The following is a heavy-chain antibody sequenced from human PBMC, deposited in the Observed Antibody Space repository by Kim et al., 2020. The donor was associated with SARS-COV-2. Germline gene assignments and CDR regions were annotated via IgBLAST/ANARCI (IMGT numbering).Heavy chain of an antibody. J-gene: IGHJ4*02. CDR3: ARRTPDYYDSSGYYYFDY. V-gene: IGHV5-10-1*01. D-gene: IGHD3-22*01. CDR1: GYSFTSYW. CDR2: IDPSDSYT. Sequence: GESLKISCKGSGYSFTSYWISWVRQMPGKGLEWMGRIDPSDSYTNYSPSFQGHVTISADKSISTAYLQWSSLKASDTAMYYCARRTPDYYDSSGYYYFDYWGQRTLVTVSS.